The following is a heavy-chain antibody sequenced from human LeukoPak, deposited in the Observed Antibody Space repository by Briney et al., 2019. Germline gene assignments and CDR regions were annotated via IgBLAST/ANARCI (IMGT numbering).Heavy chain of an antibody. D-gene: IGHD4-17*01. CDR1: GYTFTSYA. CDR2: INAGNGNK. CDR3: ARDGVDYGDYEGYFDY. Sequence: ASVTVSCKASGYTFTSYAMHWVRQAPGQRLEWMGWINAGNGNKKYSQKFQGRVTITRDTSASTAYMELSSLRSEDTAVYYCARDGVDYGDYEGYFDYWGQGTLVTVSS. J-gene: IGHJ4*02. V-gene: IGHV1-3*01.